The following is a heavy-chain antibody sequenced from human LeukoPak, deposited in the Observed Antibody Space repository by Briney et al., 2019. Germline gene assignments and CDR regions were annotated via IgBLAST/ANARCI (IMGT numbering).Heavy chain of an antibody. CDR1: GGSFSGYY. CDR2: INHSGST. CDR3: ARRPYSSGWYGYYQH. V-gene: IGHV4-34*01. J-gene: IGHJ1*01. Sequence: SETLSLTCAVYGGSFSGYYWSWIRQPPGKGLEWIGEINHSGSTNYNPSLKSRVTISVDTSKNQFSLKLSSVTAADTAVYYCARRPYSSGWYGYYQHWSQGTLVTVSS. D-gene: IGHD6-19*01.